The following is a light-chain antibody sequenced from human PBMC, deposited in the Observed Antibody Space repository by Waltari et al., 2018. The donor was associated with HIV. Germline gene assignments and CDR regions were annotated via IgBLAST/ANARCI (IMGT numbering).Light chain of an antibody. V-gene: IGLV1-44*01. CDR1: DPNLGPNT. CDR3: ASWDDSLFGVA. Sequence: QSVLTQPPSASGTPGQTVTISCSGSDPNLGPNTVKRYTQPPGRAPKLLIYTNFQRPSGVPDRFSGSKSGTSASLAISGLQSEDEAIYYCASWDDSLFGVAFGGGTKVTVL. J-gene: IGLJ2*01. CDR2: TNF.